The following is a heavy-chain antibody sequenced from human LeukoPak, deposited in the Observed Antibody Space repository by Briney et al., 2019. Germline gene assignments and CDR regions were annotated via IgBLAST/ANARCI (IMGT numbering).Heavy chain of an antibody. CDR3: ARAGIAARLIRGYMDV. Sequence: GGSLRLSCAASGFTFSSYAMHWVRQAPGKGLEWVAVISYDGSNKYYADSVKGRFTISRDNSKNTLYLQMNSLRAEDTAVYYCARAGIAARLIRGYMDVWGKGTTVTVSS. CDR2: ISYDGSNK. D-gene: IGHD6-6*01. CDR1: GFTFSSYA. J-gene: IGHJ6*03. V-gene: IGHV3-30*01.